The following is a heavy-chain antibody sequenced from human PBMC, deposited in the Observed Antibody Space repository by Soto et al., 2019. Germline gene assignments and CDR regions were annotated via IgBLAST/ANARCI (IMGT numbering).Heavy chain of an antibody. J-gene: IGHJ4*02. Sequence: SETLSLTCTVSGGSISSYYCSWIRQPAWKGLEWIGRIYTSGITNYNPSLKSRVTMSVDTSKKKFSLKLSSVTAADTAVYYCAASYYYDSSGYYYWGQGTLVTVSS. CDR2: IYTSGIT. V-gene: IGHV4-4*07. D-gene: IGHD3-22*01. CDR1: GGSISSYY. CDR3: AASYYYDSSGYYY.